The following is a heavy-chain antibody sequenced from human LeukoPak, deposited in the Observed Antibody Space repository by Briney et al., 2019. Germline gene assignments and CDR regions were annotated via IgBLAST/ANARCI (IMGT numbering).Heavy chain of an antibody. D-gene: IGHD3-22*01. V-gene: IGHV4-4*02. J-gene: IGHJ4*02. CDR1: GGSISSNNW. CDR2: IYHSGSP. CDR3: ARAAYDSNGFTANHDY. Sequence: PSETLSLTCAVSGGSISSNNWWGWVRQPPGKGLEWIGEIYHSGSPNYNPSLKSRVTISVDKSRNHFSLNLSSVTAADTAVYYCARAAYDSNGFTANHDYWGQGTLVTVSS.